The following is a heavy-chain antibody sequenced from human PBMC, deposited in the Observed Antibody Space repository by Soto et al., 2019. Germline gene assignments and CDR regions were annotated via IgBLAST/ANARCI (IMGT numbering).Heavy chain of an antibody. CDR3: VRDGAADGILEYNWFDP. CDR2: ISYDGSNK. D-gene: IGHD2-15*01. Sequence: QVQLVESGGGVAQPGRSLRLSCAASGFTFSSYAMHWVRQAPGKGLEWVAVISYDGSNKYYADSVKGRFTIPRDNSKNTLYLQLNSLRAEDTAVYYCVRDGAADGILEYNWFDPWGQGTLVTVSS. J-gene: IGHJ5*02. V-gene: IGHV3-30-3*01. CDR1: GFTFSSYA.